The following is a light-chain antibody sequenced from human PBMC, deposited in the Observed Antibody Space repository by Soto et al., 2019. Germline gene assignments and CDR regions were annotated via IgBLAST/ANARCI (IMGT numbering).Light chain of an antibody. CDR3: EHVNSYSHT. V-gene: IGKV1-8*01. J-gene: IGKJ4*01. CDR1: QGISSY. Sequence: AIRMSQSVSSFSASTGDRVTITCRASQGISSYLAWYQQKPGKAPKLLIYAASTLQSGVPSRFSGSGSGTEFTLTISSLQPEDFATYYCEHVNSYSHTFGGGTKVDIK. CDR2: AAS.